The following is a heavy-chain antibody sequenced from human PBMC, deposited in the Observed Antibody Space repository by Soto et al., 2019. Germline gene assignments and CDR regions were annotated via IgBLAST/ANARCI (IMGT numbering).Heavy chain of an antibody. J-gene: IGHJ5*02. Sequence: SETLSLTCAVSGGSISSSNWWSWVRQPPGKGLEWIGEIYHSGSTNYNPSLKSRVTISVDKSKNQFSLKLSSVTAADTAVYYCAGMVRGVIITFSYNWFDPWGQGTLVTVSS. CDR3: AGMVRGVIITFSYNWFDP. V-gene: IGHV4-4*02. CDR1: GGSISSSNW. CDR2: IYHSGST. D-gene: IGHD3-10*01.